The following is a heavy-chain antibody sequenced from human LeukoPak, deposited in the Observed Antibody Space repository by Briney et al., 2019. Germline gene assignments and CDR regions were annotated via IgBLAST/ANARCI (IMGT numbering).Heavy chain of an antibody. V-gene: IGHV3-48*01. CDR3: ARAQTFSQVHYAPRYYYYYMDV. CDR1: GFTFSSYS. CDR2: ISSSSSTI. J-gene: IGHJ6*03. D-gene: IGHD2/OR15-2a*01. Sequence: PGGSLRLSCAASGFTFSSYSMNWVRQAPGKGLEWVSYISSSSSTIYYADSVKGRFTISRDNSKNMLYLQMNSLSAEDTAVYYCARAQTFSQVHYAPRYYYYYMDVWGKGTTVTVSS.